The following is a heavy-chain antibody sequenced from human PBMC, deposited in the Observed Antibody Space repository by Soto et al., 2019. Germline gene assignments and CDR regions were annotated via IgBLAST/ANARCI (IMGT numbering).Heavy chain of an antibody. D-gene: IGHD3-10*01. V-gene: IGHV3-30*18. CDR1: GFTFSSYG. CDR3: AKDGNYYGSGSYFDY. Sequence: QVQLVESGGGVVQPGRSLRLSCAASGFTFSSYGMHWVRQAPGKGLEWVAVISYDGSNKYYADSVKGRFTISRDNFKNTLYLQMNSLRAEDTAVYYCAKDGNYYGSGSYFDYWGQGTLVTVSS. CDR2: ISYDGSNK. J-gene: IGHJ4*02.